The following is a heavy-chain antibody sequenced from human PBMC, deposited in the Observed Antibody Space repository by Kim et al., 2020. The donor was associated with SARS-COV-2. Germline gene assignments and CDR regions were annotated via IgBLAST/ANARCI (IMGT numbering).Heavy chain of an antibody. V-gene: IGHV1-3*01. Sequence: ASVKVSCKASGYTFTSYAMHWVRQAPGQRLEWMGWINAGNGNTKYSQKFQGRVTITRDTSASTAYMELSSLRSEDTAVYYCAVQQRFVVVTANFDYWGQGTLVTVSS. CDR1: GYTFTSYA. CDR3: AVQQRFVVVTANFDY. D-gene: IGHD2-21*02. J-gene: IGHJ4*02. CDR2: INAGNGNT.